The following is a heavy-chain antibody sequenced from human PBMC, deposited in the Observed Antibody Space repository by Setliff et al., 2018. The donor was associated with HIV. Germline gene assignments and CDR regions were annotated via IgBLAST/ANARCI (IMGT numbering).Heavy chain of an antibody. V-gene: IGHV4-4*09. CDR3: ARLIHTGLLYFDF. J-gene: IGHJ4*02. D-gene: IGHD2-8*02. CDR2: VYTSGST. CDR1: GGSINNYY. Sequence: SETLSLTCTVSGGSINNYYWSWIRQPPGKGLEWIGYVYTSGSTNYNPSVESRVTMSLDTSRDQFSLNLRSVTAADTAVYFCARLIHTGLLYFDFWGLGTLVTVSS.